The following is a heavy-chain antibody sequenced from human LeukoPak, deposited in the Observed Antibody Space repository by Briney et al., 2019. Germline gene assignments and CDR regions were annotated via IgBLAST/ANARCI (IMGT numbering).Heavy chain of an antibody. CDR2: INTGNGNT. V-gene: IGHV1-3*04. J-gene: IGHJ5*02. Sequence: ASVKVSFKASGYSFTSYAMHWVRQAPAQRLEWVGWINTGNGNTKYSQKFQGRVTITRDTAKSTAYMDLNSLRHEDTAVSYCALGSGSYDWWFDPWGQGTLVTVSS. CDR1: GYSFTSYA. CDR3: ALGSGSYDWWFDP. D-gene: IGHD3-10*01.